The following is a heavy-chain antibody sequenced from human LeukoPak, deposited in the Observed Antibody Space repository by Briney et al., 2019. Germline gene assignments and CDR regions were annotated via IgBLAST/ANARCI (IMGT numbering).Heavy chain of an antibody. CDR3: AQKGGADY. CDR1: GFIFSRFG. Sequence: GGSLRLSCAASGFIFSRFGMNWVRQAPGKGLEWVSYISGSSSSSTIYYADSVKGRFTISRDNAKNSLYLQMNSLRDEDTAVYYCAQKGGADYWGQGTLVTVSS. CDR2: ISGSSSSSTI. J-gene: IGHJ4*02. D-gene: IGHD2-15*01. V-gene: IGHV3-48*02.